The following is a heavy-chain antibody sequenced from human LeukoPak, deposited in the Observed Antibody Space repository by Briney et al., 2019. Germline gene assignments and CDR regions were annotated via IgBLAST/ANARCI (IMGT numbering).Heavy chain of an antibody. J-gene: IGHJ4*02. CDR1: GFTFDDYA. V-gene: IGHV3-9*01. CDR3: LAAGGY. Sequence: GGSLRLSCAASGFTFDDYAMHWVRQAPGKGLEWVSGISWSGGSIGYADSVKGRFTISRDNAWNSLYLQMNSLRVEDTAVYYCLAAGGYWGQGTLVTVSS. CDR2: ISWSGGSI. D-gene: IGHD3-10*01.